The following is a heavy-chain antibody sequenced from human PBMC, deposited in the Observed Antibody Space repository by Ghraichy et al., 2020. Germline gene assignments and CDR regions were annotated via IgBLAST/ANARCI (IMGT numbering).Heavy chain of an antibody. CDR1: GGSFSGYY. D-gene: IGHD2-15*01. Sequence: SETLSLTCAVYGGSFSGYYWSWIRQPPGKGLEWIGEINHSESTNYNPSLKSRVTMSVDTSKNQFSLKLSSVTAADTAVYYCARYCSGGSCYSHRRGAVYWGQGTLFTVSS. CDR2: INHSEST. V-gene: IGHV4-34*01. J-gene: IGHJ4*02. CDR3: ARYCSGGSCYSHRRGAVY.